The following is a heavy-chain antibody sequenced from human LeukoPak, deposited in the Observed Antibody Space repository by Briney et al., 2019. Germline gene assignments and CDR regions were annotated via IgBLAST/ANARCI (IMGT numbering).Heavy chain of an antibody. J-gene: IGHJ5*02. Sequence: AETLSLTCTVSGGSISSYYWSWIRQPPGKGLEWIGYIYYSGSTNYNPSLKSRVTISVDTSKNQFSLKLSSVTAADTAVYYCARSDSSGYYPGPWGQGTLVTVSS. CDR3: ARSDSSGYYPGP. CDR1: GGSISSYY. V-gene: IGHV4-59*01. CDR2: IYYSGST. D-gene: IGHD3-22*01.